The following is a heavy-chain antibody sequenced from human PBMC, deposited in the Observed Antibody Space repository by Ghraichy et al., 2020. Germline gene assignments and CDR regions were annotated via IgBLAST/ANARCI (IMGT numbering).Heavy chain of an antibody. V-gene: IGHV1-18*01. CDR3: ARGWSYRDSTGYPHFDY. J-gene: IGHJ4*02. Sequence: ASVKVSCKASGYPFTTYAILWVRQAPGQGFEWMGRISAYNGNTNYAQKLQGRVSMTTDTSTSTAYMELRSLRSDDTAVYYCARGWSYRDSTGYPHFDYWGQGPLVTVSS. D-gene: IGHD3-22*01. CDR2: ISAYNGNT. CDR1: GYPFTTYA.